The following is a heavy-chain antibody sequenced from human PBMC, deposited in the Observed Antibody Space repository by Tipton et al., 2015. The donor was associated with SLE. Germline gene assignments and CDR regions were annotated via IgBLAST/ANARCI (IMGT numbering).Heavy chain of an antibody. D-gene: IGHD3-3*01. CDR3: ARQGRLNAVFGVLN. V-gene: IGHV4-39*07. CDR1: SGFLTSINYY. CDR2: GYHSENS. Sequence: LRLSCTVSSGFLTSINYYWGWIRQPPGKGLQWIGSGYHSENSYYSPSLRSRVTISLDTSKNQFSLKLTAVTAADTAVYYCARQGRLNAVFGVLNWGPVALGAVSS. J-gene: IGHJ4*02.